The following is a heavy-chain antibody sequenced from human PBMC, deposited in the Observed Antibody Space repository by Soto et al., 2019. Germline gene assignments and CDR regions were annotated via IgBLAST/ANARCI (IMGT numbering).Heavy chain of an antibody. D-gene: IGHD3-22*01. CDR3: ARDRGYYDSSGYFDS. V-gene: IGHV3-11*01. J-gene: IGHJ4*02. CDR2: ITSSGDAI. CDR1: GFTFSDYY. Sequence: GGSLRLSCAASGFTFSDYYMTWIRQAPGKGLEWVSYITSSGDAIYYADSVKSRLTITRDNAKNSLYLQMNSLRAEDTAVYYCARDRGYYDSSGYFDSWGQGMLVTVSS.